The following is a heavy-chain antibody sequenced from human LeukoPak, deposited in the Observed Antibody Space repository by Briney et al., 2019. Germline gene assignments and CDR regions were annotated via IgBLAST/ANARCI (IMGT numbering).Heavy chain of an antibody. CDR2: ITAIDGRT. CDR3: ARALYDSSGC. CDR1: GFTFSSTT. Sequence: GGSLRLSCVASGFTFSSTTMGWVRQAPGRGLEWVSSITAIDGRTYYADSVKGRFTISRDNAKNSLYLQMNSLRAEDTAVYYCARALYDSSGCWGQGTLVTVSS. D-gene: IGHD3-22*01. V-gene: IGHV3-23*01. J-gene: IGHJ4*02.